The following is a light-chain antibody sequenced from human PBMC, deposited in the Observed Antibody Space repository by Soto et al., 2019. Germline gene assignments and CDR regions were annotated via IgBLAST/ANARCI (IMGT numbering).Light chain of an antibody. Sequence: EIVLTQSPGTLSLSPGERATLSCRASQSVNSNLAWYQQKLGQAPRVLIYGASTRATGIPARFSGSGSGTEFTLTISRLEPEDFAVYYCQQYGSSPRTFGQGTKVDI. CDR3: QQYGSSPRT. V-gene: IGKV3-20*01. CDR2: GAS. CDR1: QSVNSN. J-gene: IGKJ1*01.